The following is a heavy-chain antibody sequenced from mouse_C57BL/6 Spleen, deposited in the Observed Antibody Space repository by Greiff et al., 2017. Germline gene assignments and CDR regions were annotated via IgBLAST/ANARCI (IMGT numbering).Heavy chain of an antibody. D-gene: IGHD2-1*01. Sequence: QVQLQQPGSELVKPGASVKLSCKASGYTFTSYWMHWVKQRPGQGLEWIGNINPSNGGTDDNEKYKGKATLTVANSASTAYMQLSSPTSEDSAVYYCARVYGNYEDFDYWGQGTTLTVSS. CDR2: INPSNGGT. J-gene: IGHJ2*01. V-gene: IGHV1-53*01. CDR3: ARVYGNYEDFDY. CDR1: GYTFTSYW.